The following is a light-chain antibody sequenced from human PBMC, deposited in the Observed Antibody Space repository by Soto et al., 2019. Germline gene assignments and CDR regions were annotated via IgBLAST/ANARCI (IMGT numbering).Light chain of an antibody. Sequence: DIQLTQAPSFLSASVGDRVTITCRASQTISHYVNWYQQKQGRAPKALIYGTSTLHSGVPSRFSGSGSGTDFTLTISSLQPDDFATYYCQQSYRTWTFGQGTKVEVK. CDR2: GTS. CDR3: QQSYRTWT. CDR1: QTISHY. V-gene: IGKV1-39*01. J-gene: IGKJ1*01.